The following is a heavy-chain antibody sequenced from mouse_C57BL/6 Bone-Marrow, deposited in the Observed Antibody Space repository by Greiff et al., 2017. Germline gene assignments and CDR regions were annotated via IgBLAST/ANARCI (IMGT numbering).Heavy chain of an antibody. CDR3: AREGDYYGSSYGDY. Sequence: VQLQQSGPELVKPGASVKMSCKASGYTFTDYNMHWVKQRTGQGLEWIGEIYPRSGNTYYNEKFKGKATLTADKSSSTAYMELRSLTSEDSAVYFCAREGDYYGSSYGDYWGQGTTLTVSS. V-gene: IGHV1-83*01. CDR1: GYTFTDYN. D-gene: IGHD1-1*01. J-gene: IGHJ2*01. CDR2: IYPRSGNT.